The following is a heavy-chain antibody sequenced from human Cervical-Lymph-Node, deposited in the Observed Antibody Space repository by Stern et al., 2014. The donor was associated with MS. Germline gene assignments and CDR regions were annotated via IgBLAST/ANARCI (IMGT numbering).Heavy chain of an antibody. CDR2: AYYSGNT. Sequence: QLQLQESGPGLVTPAETLSLTCTVSNGSLSSYYWSWIRQSPGKGLEWIGYAYYSGNTNYNPSFRSRVTISVDTSKNQFSLNLSSVTAADTAVYFCARGRGSIWGQGTLVTVSS. D-gene: IGHD3-3*01. J-gene: IGHJ4*02. CDR1: NGSLSSYY. CDR3: ARGRGSI. V-gene: IGHV4-59*01.